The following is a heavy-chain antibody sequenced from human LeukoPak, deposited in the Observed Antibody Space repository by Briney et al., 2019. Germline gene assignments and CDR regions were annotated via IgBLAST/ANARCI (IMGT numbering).Heavy chain of an antibody. V-gene: IGHV3-7*01. D-gene: IGHD3-22*01. CDR3: ARDRHYYDSSPGYYYYGMDV. Sequence: AGGSLRLSCAASGFTFSSYWMSWVRQAPGKGLEWVANIKQDGSEKYYVDSVKGRFTISRDNAKNSLYLQMNSLRAEDTAVYYCARDRHYYDSSPGYYYYGMDVWGQGTTVTVSS. CDR1: GFTFSSYW. J-gene: IGHJ6*02. CDR2: IKQDGSEK.